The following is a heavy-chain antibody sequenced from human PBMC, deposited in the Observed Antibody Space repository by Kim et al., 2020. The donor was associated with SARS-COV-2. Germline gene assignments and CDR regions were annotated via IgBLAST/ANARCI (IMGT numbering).Heavy chain of an antibody. D-gene: IGHD3-22*01. CDR1: GFTFSSYG. CDR2: IWYDGSNK. J-gene: IGHJ4*02. CDR3: ARESVNYDSSGYSAGFDY. V-gene: IGHV3-33*01. Sequence: GGSLRLSCAASGFTFSSYGMHCVRQAPGKGLEWVAVIWYDGSNKYYADSVKGRFTISRDNSKNTLYLQMNSLRAEDTAVYYCARESVNYDSSGYSAGFDYWGQGTLVTVSS.